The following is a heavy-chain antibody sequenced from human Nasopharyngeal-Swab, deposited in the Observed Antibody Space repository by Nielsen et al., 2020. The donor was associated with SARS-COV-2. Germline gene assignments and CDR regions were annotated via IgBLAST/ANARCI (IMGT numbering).Heavy chain of an antibody. Sequence: GESLKISCKGSGYSFTSYWISWVRQMPGKGLEWMGRIDPSDSYTNYSPSFQGHVTISADKSISTAYLQWSSLKASDTAMYYCARLSGSGNTYYYYGMDVWGQGTTVTVSS. CDR1: GYSFTSYW. CDR3: ARLSGSGNTYYYYGMDV. CDR2: IDPSDSYT. V-gene: IGHV5-10-1*01. J-gene: IGHJ6*02. D-gene: IGHD3-10*01.